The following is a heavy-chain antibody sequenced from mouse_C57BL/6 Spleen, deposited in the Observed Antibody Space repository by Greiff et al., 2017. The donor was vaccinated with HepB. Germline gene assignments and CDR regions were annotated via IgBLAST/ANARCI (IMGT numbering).Heavy chain of an antibody. CDR2: IYPGDGDT. Sequence: VQLQQSGPELVKPGASVKISCKASGYAFSSSWMNRVKQRPGKGLEWIGRIYPGDGDTNYNGKFKGKATLTADKSSSTAYMQLSSLTSEDSAVYFCARRGNYDAMDYWGQGTSVTVSS. CDR3: ARRGNYDAMDY. J-gene: IGHJ4*01. CDR1: GYAFSSSW. V-gene: IGHV1-82*01.